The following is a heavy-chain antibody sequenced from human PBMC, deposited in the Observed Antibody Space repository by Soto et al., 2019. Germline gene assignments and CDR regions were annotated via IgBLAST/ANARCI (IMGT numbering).Heavy chain of an antibody. CDR3: ARDVQLQSFDY. J-gene: IGHJ4*02. D-gene: IGHD5-18*01. CDR2: IDKSSSYI. Sequence: GGSLRLSCASSGCTFSTYSMNLVRQAPGKGLEWVSSIDKSSSYIYYADSVKGRFTISRDNAKNTLYLQMNSLRAEDTAVYYCARDVQLQSFDYWGQGTLVTVSS. V-gene: IGHV3-21*01. CDR1: GCTFSTYS.